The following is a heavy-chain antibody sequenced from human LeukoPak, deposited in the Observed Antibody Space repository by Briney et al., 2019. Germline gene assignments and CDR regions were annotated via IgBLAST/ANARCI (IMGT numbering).Heavy chain of an antibody. J-gene: IGHJ3*01. CDR1: GFTFSSYW. CDR3: ARSSYSSSSSV. V-gene: IGHV3-7*03. D-gene: IGHD6-6*01. CDR2: INSNGSEG. Sequence: GGSLRLSCAASGFTFSSYWMNWARQAPGKGLEWVASINSNGSEGYYADVVKGRFTISRDNAKNSLYLQINSLRAEDTAVYYCARSSYSSSSSVWGQGTMVTVSS.